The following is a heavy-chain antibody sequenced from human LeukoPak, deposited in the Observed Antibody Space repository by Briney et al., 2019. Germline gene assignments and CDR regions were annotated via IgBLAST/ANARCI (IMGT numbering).Heavy chain of an antibody. J-gene: IGHJ5*02. CDR3: ARGDLYDGGGRNWFDP. CDR2: IHTSGTT. Sequence: SETLSLTCTVSGASMTSYYWSFIRQPAGKGLEWIGRIHTSGTTYYNPSLKSRVTMSVDTSKNQFSLRLTSVTAADTAVYYCARGDLYDGGGRNWFDPWGQGTLVTVSS. D-gene: IGHD3-16*01. V-gene: IGHV4-4*07. CDR1: GASMTSYY.